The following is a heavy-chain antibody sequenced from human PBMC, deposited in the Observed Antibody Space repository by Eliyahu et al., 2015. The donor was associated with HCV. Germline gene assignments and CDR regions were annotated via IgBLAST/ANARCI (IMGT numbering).Heavy chain of an antibody. D-gene: IGHD6-19*01. CDR2: IHYSGST. V-gene: IGHV4-59*01. CDR3: ASGGGGIAVTGTGGWFDP. CDR1: GGSITTYY. J-gene: IGHJ5*02. Sequence: QVQLQESGPGLVKPSETLSLTCTVSGGSITTYYWSWIRQPPGKGLEWIGYIHYSGSTNYNPSLKSRVTMSVDMSKNQFSLNLTSVTAADTAMYYCASGGGGIAVTGTGGWFDPWGQGTLVTVSS.